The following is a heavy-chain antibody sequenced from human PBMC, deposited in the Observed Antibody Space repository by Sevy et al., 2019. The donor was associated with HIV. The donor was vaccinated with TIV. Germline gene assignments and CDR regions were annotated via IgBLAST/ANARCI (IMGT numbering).Heavy chain of an antibody. Sequence: GGSLRLSCAASGFTFDDYAMHWVRQAPGKGLEWVSVISWNSGSIGYADSVKGRFTISRDNAKNSLYLQMNSLRAEDTALYYCAKDNGVMTTVVTHFDYWGQGTLVTVSS. D-gene: IGHD4-17*01. CDR3: AKDNGVMTTVVTHFDY. CDR2: ISWNSGSI. V-gene: IGHV3-9*01. CDR1: GFTFDDYA. J-gene: IGHJ4*02.